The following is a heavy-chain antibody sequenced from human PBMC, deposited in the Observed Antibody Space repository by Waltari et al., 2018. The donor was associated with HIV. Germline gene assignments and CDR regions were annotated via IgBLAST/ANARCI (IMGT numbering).Heavy chain of an antibody. D-gene: IGHD2-2*01. CDR2: ISSSSTTI. CDR3: ARDYCSSTSCTVDY. CDR1: AFIFRTYS. V-gene: IGHV3-48*01. Sequence: EVQLLESGGGLVQPGGSLSLSCAACAFIFRTYSMTWVRQAPGKGLEWVSHISSSSTTIYYADSVKGRFTISRDNAKNSLYLQMNSLRAEDTAVYYCARDYCSSTSCTVDYWGQGTLVTVSS. J-gene: IGHJ4*02.